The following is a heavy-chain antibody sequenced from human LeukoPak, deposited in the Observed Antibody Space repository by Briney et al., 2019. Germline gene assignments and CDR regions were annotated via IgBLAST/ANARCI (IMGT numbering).Heavy chain of an antibody. CDR3: AKRDDFWSGYSPYFDY. CDR2: ISGSGGST. J-gene: IGHJ4*02. Sequence: GGSLRLSCAASGFTVSSNYMSWVRQAPGKGLEWVSAISGSGGSTYYADSVKGRFTISRDNSKNTLYLQMNSLRAEDTAVYYCAKRDDFWSGYSPYFDYWGQGTLVTVSS. V-gene: IGHV3-23*01. D-gene: IGHD3-3*01. CDR1: GFTVSSNY.